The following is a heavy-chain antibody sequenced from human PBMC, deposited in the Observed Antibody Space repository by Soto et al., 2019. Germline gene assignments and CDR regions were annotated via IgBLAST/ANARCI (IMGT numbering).Heavy chain of an antibody. CDR3: ARGPWFDP. CDR1: GGSIRSYY. V-gene: IGHV3-53*01. Sequence: ETLSLTCTVSGGSIRSYYWSWVRQAPGKGLEWVSVIYSTGTTYYADSVQGLFTISRDSSKNTLYLQMNSMRAEDTAVYYCARGPWFDPWGQGTLVTVSS. J-gene: IGHJ5*02. CDR2: IYSTGTT.